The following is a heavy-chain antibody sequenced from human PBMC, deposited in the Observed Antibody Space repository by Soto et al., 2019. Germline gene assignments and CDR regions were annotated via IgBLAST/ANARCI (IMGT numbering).Heavy chain of an antibody. V-gene: IGHV3-74*01. Sequence: GGSLRLSCVASGFTFSSNWMFWVRQAPGEGLVWVSLITSDGSSTTYADSVKGRFTISRDNAKNTLYLQMNSLRAEDTAVYYCARCGRDDYGECHYYGADVWGQGTTVTVSS. CDR3: ARCGRDDYGECHYYGADV. CDR2: ITSDGSST. D-gene: IGHD4-17*01. J-gene: IGHJ6*02. CDR1: GFTFSSNW.